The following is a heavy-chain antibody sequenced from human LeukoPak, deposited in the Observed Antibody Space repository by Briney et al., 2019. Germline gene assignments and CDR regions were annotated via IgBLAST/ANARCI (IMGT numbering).Heavy chain of an antibody. CDR2: INPNSGGT. J-gene: IGHJ4*02. D-gene: IGHD5-18*01. CDR3: ARVSVSGYGLAFDY. CDR1: GYTFTGYY. Sequence: ASVKVSCKASGYTFTGYYMHWVRQAPGQGLEWMGWINPNSGGTNYAQKFQGRVTMTRDTSISTAYTELSRLRSDDTAVYYCARVSVSGYGLAFDYWGQGTLVTVSS. V-gene: IGHV1-2*02.